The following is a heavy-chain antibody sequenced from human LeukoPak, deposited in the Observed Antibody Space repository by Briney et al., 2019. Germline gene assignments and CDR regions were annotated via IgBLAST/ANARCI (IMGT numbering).Heavy chain of an antibody. V-gene: IGHV4-34*01. CDR1: GFTFSSYN. J-gene: IGHJ4*02. D-gene: IGHD6-13*01. Sequence: PGGSLRLSCAASGFTFSSYNMNWVRQPPGKGLEWIGEINHSGSTNYNPSLKSRVTISVDTSKNQFSLKLSSVTAADTAVYYCARGIAAAMDYWGQGTLVTVSS. CDR3: ARGIAAAMDY. CDR2: INHSGST.